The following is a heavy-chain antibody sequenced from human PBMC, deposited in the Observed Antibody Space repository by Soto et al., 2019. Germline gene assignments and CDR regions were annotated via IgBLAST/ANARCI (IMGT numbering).Heavy chain of an antibody. Sequence: SETLSLTCTVSGASISSSSFYWGWIRQPPGKGLESIANIYYSGSTYYNPSLKSRVTISVDTSKNQFSLKLSSVTAADTAVYYCASPSGYSYGLYYYYGMDVWGQGTTVTVSS. J-gene: IGHJ6*02. V-gene: IGHV4-39*01. D-gene: IGHD5-18*01. CDR3: ASPSGYSYGLYYYYGMDV. CDR2: IYYSGST. CDR1: GASISSSSFY.